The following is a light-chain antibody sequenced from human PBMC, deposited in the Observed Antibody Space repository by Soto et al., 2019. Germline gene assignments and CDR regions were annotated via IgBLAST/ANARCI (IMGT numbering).Light chain of an antibody. Sequence: DIQMTQSPSTLSASVGDRVTITCRASQSISSWLAWYQQKPGKAPKLLIYDASSLESGVPSRFSGSGSGTEFTLTISSLQPDDFATYYCQKYNSYSHSTFGPGTKVDIK. CDR2: DAS. CDR1: QSISSW. J-gene: IGKJ3*01. CDR3: QKYNSYSHST. V-gene: IGKV1-5*01.